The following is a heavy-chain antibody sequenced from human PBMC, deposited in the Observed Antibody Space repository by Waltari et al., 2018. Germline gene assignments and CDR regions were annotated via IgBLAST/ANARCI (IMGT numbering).Heavy chain of an antibody. Sequence: QVQLVQSGAEVKKPGASVKVSCKASGYTFSNYDINWVRQAAGQGLEWMGWMNPQSGDTGYAQKFQGRVTMTRNTSIGTAYMELSSLQFDDTAVYYCARGNQRGYWGQGTLVTVSS. CDR2: MNPQSGDT. V-gene: IGHV1-8*01. CDR3: ARGNQRGY. CDR1: GYTFSNYD. D-gene: IGHD2-2*01. J-gene: IGHJ4*02.